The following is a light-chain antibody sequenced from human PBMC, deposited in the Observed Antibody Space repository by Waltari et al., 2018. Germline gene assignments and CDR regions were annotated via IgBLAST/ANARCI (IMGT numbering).Light chain of an antibody. CDR1: QHIAGY. CDR3: QQYYSDPLT. Sequence: AIRMTQSPSSFPASTGDRVTITCRASQHIAGYLAWYQQKPGKAPKLLIYAASTLQSGVPSRVSGSGSETDFTLTISCLQSEDFATYYCQQYYSDPLTFGGGTKVEIK. CDR2: AAS. J-gene: IGKJ4*01. V-gene: IGKV1-8*01.